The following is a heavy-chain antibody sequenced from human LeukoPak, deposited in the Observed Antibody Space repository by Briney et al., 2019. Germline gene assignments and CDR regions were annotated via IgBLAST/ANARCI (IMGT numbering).Heavy chain of an antibody. CDR2: MNPNSGNT. J-gene: IGHJ6*03. D-gene: IGHD6-13*01. V-gene: IGHV1-8*03. CDR3: ARAPHARWYSRWAYYYYYMDV. CDR1: GYTFTNDD. Sequence: GASVKVSCKASGYTFTNDDINWVRQATGQGLEWMGWMNPNSGNTGYAQKFQGRVTITRNTSISTAYMELSSLRSDDTAVYYCARAPHARWYSRWAYYYYYMDVWGKGTTVTVSS.